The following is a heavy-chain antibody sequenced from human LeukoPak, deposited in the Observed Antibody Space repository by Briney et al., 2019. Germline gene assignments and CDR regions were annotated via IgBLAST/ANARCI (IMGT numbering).Heavy chain of an antibody. Sequence: GGSLRLSCAASGFTFSSYSMNWVRQAPGKGLEWVSSISSSISYIYYADSVKRRFTISRDNAKNPLYLQMNSLRAEDTAVYYCARDYSSGFDYWGQGTLVTVSS. CDR2: ISSSISYI. CDR1: GFTFSSYS. D-gene: IGHD6-19*01. V-gene: IGHV3-21*01. J-gene: IGHJ4*02. CDR3: ARDYSSGFDY.